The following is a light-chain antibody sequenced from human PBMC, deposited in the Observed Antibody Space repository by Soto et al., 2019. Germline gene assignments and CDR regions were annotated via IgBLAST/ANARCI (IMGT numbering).Light chain of an antibody. CDR3: SSYTITNTYV. Sequence: SVLTQPASVSGSPGQSITISRTGTSNDVGGYNYVSWCQQHPGKAPKLMIYEVSNRPSGVSNRFSGSKSGNTASLTISGLQAEDEADYYCSSYTITNTYVFGTGTKVTVL. V-gene: IGLV2-14*01. CDR1: SNDVGGYNY. CDR2: EVS. J-gene: IGLJ1*01.